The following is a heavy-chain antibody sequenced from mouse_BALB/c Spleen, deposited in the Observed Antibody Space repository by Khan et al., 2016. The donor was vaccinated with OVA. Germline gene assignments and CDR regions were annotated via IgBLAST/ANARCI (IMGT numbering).Heavy chain of an antibody. V-gene: IGHV9-2-1*01. Sequence: LVESGPELKKPGETVKISCKASGYTFTDYSMHWVKQAPGKGLKWMGWINTETGEPTYADGFKGRFTFSLETSASTAYLQINNLKNEDTTTYFCAKITTTYYTLDYWGQGTSVTVSS. CDR2: INTETGEP. CDR3: AKITTTYYTLDY. CDR1: GYTFTDYS. J-gene: IGHJ4*01. D-gene: IGHD2-4*01.